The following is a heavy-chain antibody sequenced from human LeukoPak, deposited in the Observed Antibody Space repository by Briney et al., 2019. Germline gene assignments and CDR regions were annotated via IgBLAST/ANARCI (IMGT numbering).Heavy chain of an antibody. D-gene: IGHD1-1*01. Sequence: GSVKVSCKASGYTFISDGISWVRQAPGQGLEWMGWISSYNGNTKYTEKLQGRVTMTTDTSTSTAYMELRSLRSDDTAVYYCARVQLERSGEPFDYWGQGTLVTVSS. CDR1: GYTFISDG. CDR2: ISSYNGNT. J-gene: IGHJ4*02. CDR3: ARVQLERSGEPFDY. V-gene: IGHV1-18*01.